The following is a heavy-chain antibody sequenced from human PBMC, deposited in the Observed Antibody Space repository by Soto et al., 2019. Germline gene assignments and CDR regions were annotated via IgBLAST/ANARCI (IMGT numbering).Heavy chain of an antibody. CDR3: ARDSSSCMSPFDY. CDR1: GGSISSGDYY. CDR2: IYYSGST. V-gene: IGHV4-30-4*01. D-gene: IGHD6-6*01. Sequence: PSETLSLTCTVSGGSISSGDYYWSWIRQPPGKGLEWIGYIYYSGSTHYNPSLKSRVTISVDTSKNQFSLKLSSVTAADTAVYYCARDSSSCMSPFDYSGQGTLVTVSS. J-gene: IGHJ4*02.